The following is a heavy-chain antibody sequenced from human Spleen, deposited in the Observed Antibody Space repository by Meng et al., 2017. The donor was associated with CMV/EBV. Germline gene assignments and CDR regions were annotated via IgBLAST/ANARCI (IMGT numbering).Heavy chain of an antibody. D-gene: IGHD2-2*01. Sequence: ASVKVSCKASDYIFSHYGISWVRQAPGQGLEWMGWINTDNGDTNYAPKFQGRVTLTTDTSTSTAYMELRSLRSDDTAVYYCARDNYVVTDYNIWFDPWGQGALVTVSS. CDR2: INTDNGDT. CDR1: DYIFSHYG. CDR3: ARDNYVVTDYNIWFDP. J-gene: IGHJ5*02. V-gene: IGHV1-18*01.